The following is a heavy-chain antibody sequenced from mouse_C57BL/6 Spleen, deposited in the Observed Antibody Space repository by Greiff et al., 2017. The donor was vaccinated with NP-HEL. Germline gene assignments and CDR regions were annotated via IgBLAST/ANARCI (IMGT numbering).Heavy chain of an antibody. V-gene: IGHV14-3*01. Sequence: VQLKESVAELVRPGASVKLSCTASGFNIKNTYMHWVKQRPEQGLEWIGRIDPANGNTKYAPKFQGKATITADTSSNTAYLQLSSLTSEDTAIYYCARSPLYDYYNWSWFAYWGQGTLVTVSA. J-gene: IGHJ3*01. D-gene: IGHD2-4*01. CDR1: GFNIKNTY. CDR2: IDPANGNT. CDR3: ARSPLYDYYNWSWFAY.